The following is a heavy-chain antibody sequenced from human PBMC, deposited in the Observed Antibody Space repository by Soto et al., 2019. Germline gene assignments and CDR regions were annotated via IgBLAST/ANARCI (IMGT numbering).Heavy chain of an antibody. V-gene: IGHV4-31*03. CDR2: LYYSESN. Sequence: PSETLSLTCTVAGGSISSGGYYWSWIRQHPGKGLEWIGYLYYSESNYSTPSLKSRVTISVDTSKNQFSPKLSSVTAPATALYYCARGTGVSPSRDVWAEATTVTVSS. CDR1: GGSISSGGYY. CDR3: ARGTGVSPSRDV. J-gene: IGHJ6*02. D-gene: IGHD3-10*01.